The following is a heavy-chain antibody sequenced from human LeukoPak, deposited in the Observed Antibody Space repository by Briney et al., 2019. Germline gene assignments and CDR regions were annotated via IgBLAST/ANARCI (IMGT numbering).Heavy chain of an antibody. D-gene: IGHD6-19*01. Sequence: SETLSLTCTVSGGSIRSSYYYWGWIRQPPGKGLEWIGSIYDSGSTYYNPSLKSRVTISVDTSKNQFSLKLSSVTAADTAVYYCASQHSSGWEQHFDYWGQGTLVTVSS. J-gene: IGHJ4*02. CDR3: ASQHSSGWEQHFDY. CDR2: IYDSGST. V-gene: IGHV4-39*01. CDR1: GGSIRSSYYY.